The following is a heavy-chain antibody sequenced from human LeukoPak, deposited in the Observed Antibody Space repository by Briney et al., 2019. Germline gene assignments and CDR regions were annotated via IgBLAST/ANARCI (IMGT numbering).Heavy chain of an antibody. D-gene: IGHD3-10*01. CDR1: GGSINSGSYY. Sequence: KPSETLSLTCTVSGGSINSGSYYWSWIRQPPGKGLEWIGYIYYSGSTNYNPSLKSRVTISVDTSKNQFSLKLSSVTAADTAVYYCARLVAGQYYGSGNWFDPWGQGTLVTVSS. CDR3: ARLVAGQYYGSGNWFDP. CDR2: IYYSGST. J-gene: IGHJ5*02. V-gene: IGHV4-61*01.